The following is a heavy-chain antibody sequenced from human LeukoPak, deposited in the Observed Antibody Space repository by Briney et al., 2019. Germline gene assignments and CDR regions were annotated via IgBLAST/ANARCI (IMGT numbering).Heavy chain of an antibody. CDR1: GFTVSSNY. CDR2: IYSGAST. D-gene: IGHD1-26*01. V-gene: IGHV3-66*02. CDR3: AGKTSGSYFFDY. J-gene: IGHJ4*02. Sequence: GGSLRLSCAASGFTVSSNYMSWVRQAPGKGLEWVSIIYSGASTYYADSVKGRFTISRDNSKNTLYLQMNSLRAEDTAMYYCAGKTSGSYFFDYWGQGTLVTVSS.